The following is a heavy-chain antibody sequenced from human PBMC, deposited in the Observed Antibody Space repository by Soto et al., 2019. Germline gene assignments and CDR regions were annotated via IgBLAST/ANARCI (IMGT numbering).Heavy chain of an antibody. D-gene: IGHD3-9*01. CDR3: ARHSPDFDWLSQFDY. J-gene: IGHJ4*02. CDR2: ISYSGAT. Sequence: PSETLSLTCTVSGASISGYHWSWIRQFPGKGLECLGYISYSGATNYNPSLKSRVTMSIDTSKNQFSLQLNSVTAADTAVYYCARHSPDFDWLSQFDYWGQGTLVTVSS. CDR1: GASISGYH. V-gene: IGHV4-59*08.